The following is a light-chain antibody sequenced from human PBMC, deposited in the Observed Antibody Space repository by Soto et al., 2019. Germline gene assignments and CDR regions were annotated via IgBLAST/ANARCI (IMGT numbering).Light chain of an antibody. CDR1: SSNLGAGFD. V-gene: IGLV1-40*01. CDR3: QAYDSSMGAWV. Sequence: QSLLTQPPSVSGAPGPRVTVSCTGGSSNLGAGFDVHWYQQLPGTAPKVAIYGNINRPSGVPDRFSGSKSGTSASLAITGLQTEDSADYYCQAYDSSMGAWVFGGGTKLTVL. CDR2: GNI. J-gene: IGLJ3*02.